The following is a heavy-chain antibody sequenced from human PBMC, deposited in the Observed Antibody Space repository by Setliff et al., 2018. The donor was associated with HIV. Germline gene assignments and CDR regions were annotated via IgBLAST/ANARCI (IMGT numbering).Heavy chain of an antibody. J-gene: IGHJ6*02. D-gene: IGHD6-25*01. CDR2: ISSSSSYI. CDR3: ARRRHYYYYGMDV. CDR1: GFTFSSYS. V-gene: IGHV3-21*01. Sequence: ETLSLSCAASGFTFSSYSMNWVRQAPGKGLEWVSSISSSSSYIYYADSVKGRFTISRDNAKNSLYLQMNSLRAEDTAVYYCARRRHYYYYGMDVWGQGTTVTVSS.